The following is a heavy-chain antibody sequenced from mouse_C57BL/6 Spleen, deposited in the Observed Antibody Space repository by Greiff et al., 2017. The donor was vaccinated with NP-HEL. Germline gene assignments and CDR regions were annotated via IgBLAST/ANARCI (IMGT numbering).Heavy chain of an antibody. D-gene: IGHD1-1*01. J-gene: IGHJ2*01. Sequence: QVQLQQSGAELVRPGTSVKVSCKASGYAFPNYLIEWVKQRPGQGLEWIGVINPGSGGTNYNEKFKGKATLTADKSSSTAYMQLSSLTSEDSAVYFCARSGYYYGSSLDYWGQGTTLTVSS. V-gene: IGHV1-54*01. CDR3: ARSGYYYGSSLDY. CDR1: GYAFPNYL. CDR2: INPGSGGT.